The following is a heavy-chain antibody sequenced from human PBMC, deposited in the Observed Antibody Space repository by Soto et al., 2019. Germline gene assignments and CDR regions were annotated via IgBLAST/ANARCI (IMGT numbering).Heavy chain of an antibody. V-gene: IGHV4-4*08. CDR1: CGSISNYY. CDR3: ARDRYSSSWFRPYNWFDP. Sequence: LXLTFTVSCGSISNYYWSWIRQTPVNGLEWIGYISTSGGATYNPSLKSRVTFSLDTSKSLLFLRLTSVTAADTALYYCARDRYSSSWFRPYNWFDPWGQGALVTVSS. CDR2: ISTSGGA. J-gene: IGHJ5*02. D-gene: IGHD6-13*01.